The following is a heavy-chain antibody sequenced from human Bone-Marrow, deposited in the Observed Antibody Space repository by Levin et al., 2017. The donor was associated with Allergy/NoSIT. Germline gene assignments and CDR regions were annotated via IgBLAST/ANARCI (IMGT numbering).Heavy chain of an antibody. CDR3: ARGWLKGSSGWYFDY. D-gene: IGHD6-19*01. CDR1: GFTFSSYE. J-gene: IGHJ4*02. V-gene: IGHV3-48*03. CDR2: ISSSGSTI. Sequence: GESLKISCAASGFTFSSYEMNWVRQAPGKGLEWVSYISSSGSTIYYADSVKGRFTISRDNAKNSLYLQMNSLRAEDTAVYYCARGWLKGSSGWYFDYWGQGTLVTVSS.